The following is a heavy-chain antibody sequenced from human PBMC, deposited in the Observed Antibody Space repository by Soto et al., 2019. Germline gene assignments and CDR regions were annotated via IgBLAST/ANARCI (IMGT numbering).Heavy chain of an antibody. D-gene: IGHD6-19*01. Sequence: GGSLRLSCVASGFSFSNHGMHWVRQAPGKGLEWVAVISYDGSNKDYVESVKGRFTISRDNSKNTLYLQINSLRVEDTVVFYCARNSRATVAGAPDYWGQGTLVTVSS. CDR1: GFSFSNHG. CDR3: ARNSRATVAGAPDY. CDR2: ISYDGSNK. V-gene: IGHV3-30*03. J-gene: IGHJ4*02.